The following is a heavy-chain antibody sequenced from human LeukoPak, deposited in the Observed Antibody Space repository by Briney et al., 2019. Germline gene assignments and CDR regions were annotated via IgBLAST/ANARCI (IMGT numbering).Heavy chain of an antibody. CDR1: GFTFSSYG. J-gene: IGHJ4*02. V-gene: IGHV3-23*01. CDR2: IGGRDGST. CDR3: AKGHYYGSGSLDY. D-gene: IGHD3-10*01. Sequence: GGSLRLSCAASGFTFSSYGMSWVRQAPGKGLEWVSAIGGRDGSTYYADSVKGRLTISRDNSKNTLYVQMNSLRAEDTAGYYCAKGHYYGSGSLDYWGQGTLVTVSS.